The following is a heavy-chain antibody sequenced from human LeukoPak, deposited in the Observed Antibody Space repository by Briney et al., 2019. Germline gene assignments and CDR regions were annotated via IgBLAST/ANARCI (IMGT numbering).Heavy chain of an antibody. Sequence: SETLSLTCTVSGGSISSSSYYWGWIRQPPGKGLEWIGSIYHSGSTYYNPSLKSRVTISVDTSKNQFSLKLSSVTAADTAVYYCARGGHCSSTSCLSIWFDPWGQGTLVTVSS. D-gene: IGHD2-2*01. J-gene: IGHJ5*02. V-gene: IGHV4-39*01. CDR1: GGSISSSSYY. CDR3: ARGGHCSSTSCLSIWFDP. CDR2: IYHSGST.